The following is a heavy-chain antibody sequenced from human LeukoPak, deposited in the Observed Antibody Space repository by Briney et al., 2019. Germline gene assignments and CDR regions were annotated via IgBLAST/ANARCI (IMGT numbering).Heavy chain of an antibody. CDR1: GFTFGDYA. J-gene: IGHJ4*02. D-gene: IGHD3-10*01. CDR3: ARTYYYGSGRYFDY. CDR2: IYHSGST. Sequence: GSLRLSCTASGFTFGDYAMSWIRQPPGKGLEWIGYIYHSGSTTYNPSLKSRVTISVDTSKNQFSLKLSSVTAADTAIYYCARTYYYGSGRYFDYWGQGTLVTVSS. V-gene: IGHV4-59*01.